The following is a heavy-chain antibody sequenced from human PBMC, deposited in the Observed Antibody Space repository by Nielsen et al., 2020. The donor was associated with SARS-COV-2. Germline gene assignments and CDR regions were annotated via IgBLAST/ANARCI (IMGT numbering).Heavy chain of an antibody. D-gene: IGHD2-2*01. CDR1: GYTLTELS. V-gene: IGHV1-24*01. CDR2: FDPEDGET. J-gene: IGHJ6*02. Sequence: ASVKVSCKVSGYTLTELSMYWVRQAPGNGFEWMGGFDPEDGETIYAQKFQGRVTMTTDTSTSTAYMELRSLRSDDTAVYYCATRYCSSTSCPKPRRGWSMDVWGQGTTVTVSS. CDR3: ATRYCSSTSCPKPRRGWSMDV.